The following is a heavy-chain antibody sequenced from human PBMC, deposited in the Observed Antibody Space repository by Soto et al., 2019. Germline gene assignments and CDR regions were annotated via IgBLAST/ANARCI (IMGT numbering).Heavy chain of an antibody. CDR1: GFTFSSYG. D-gene: IGHD3-3*01. Sequence: AGGSLRLSCAASGFTFSSYGMHWVRQAPGKGLEWVAVISYDGSNKYYADSVKGRFTISRDNSKNTLYLQMNSLRAEDTAVYYCAKGPDFWSGYYIHWGQGTLVTVSS. J-gene: IGHJ4*02. CDR2: ISYDGSNK. V-gene: IGHV3-30*18. CDR3: AKGPDFWSGYYIH.